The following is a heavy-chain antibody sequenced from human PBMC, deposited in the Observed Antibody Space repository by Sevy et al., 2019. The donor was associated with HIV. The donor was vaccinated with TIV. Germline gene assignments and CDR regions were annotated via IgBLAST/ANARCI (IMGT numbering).Heavy chain of an antibody. V-gene: IGHV3-21*01. CDR3: ARDGGCTSTSCLLYFDY. Sequence: GGSLRLSCAASGFTFSTYTMNWVRQAPGKGLEWVSSISSGSSYIYYADSVKGRFTISRDNAKNSLYLQMNSLRAEDTAIDYCARDGGCTSTSCLLYFDYWGQGTPVTVSS. J-gene: IGHJ4*02. CDR2: ISSGSSYI. CDR1: GFTFSTYT. D-gene: IGHD2-2*01.